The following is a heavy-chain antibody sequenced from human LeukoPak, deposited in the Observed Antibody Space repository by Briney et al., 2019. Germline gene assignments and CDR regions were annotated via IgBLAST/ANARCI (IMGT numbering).Heavy chain of an antibody. D-gene: IGHD6-19*01. CDR3: ARDYSSGWYDY. Sequence: GGSLRLSCAASGFTFSSYWMSWVRQASGKGLEWVANIKQDGSEKYYVDSVKGRFTISRDNAKNSLYLQMNSLRAEDTAVYYCARDYSSGWYDYWGQGTLVTVSS. CDR2: IKQDGSEK. V-gene: IGHV3-7*03. CDR1: GFTFSSYW. J-gene: IGHJ4*02.